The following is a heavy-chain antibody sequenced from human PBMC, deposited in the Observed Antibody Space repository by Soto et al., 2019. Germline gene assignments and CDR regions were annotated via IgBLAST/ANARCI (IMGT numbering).Heavy chain of an antibody. V-gene: IGHV4-59*08. CDR1: GGPMNNYY. D-gene: IGHD3-10*01. Sequence: QVQLQESGPGLVKPSETLSLTCTISGGPMNNYYCSWFRQPRGQGLEWIGYMGYNGFTRYNPSPRSRVAISLDTAKNQFSLNRSSVTAADTALYYCARQGFGELHGLVDVWGQGITVTVSS. CDR2: MGYNGFT. CDR3: ARQGFGELHGLVDV. J-gene: IGHJ6*02.